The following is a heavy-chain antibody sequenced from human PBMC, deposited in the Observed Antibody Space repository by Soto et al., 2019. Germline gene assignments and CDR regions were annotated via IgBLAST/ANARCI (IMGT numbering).Heavy chain of an antibody. D-gene: IGHD6-19*01. J-gene: IGHJ4*02. CDR3: ARYGLDLKTAFDY. CDR1: GGSISSDY. Sequence: SETLSLTCTVSGGSISSDYWSWIRQPPGKGLEWIGYIYYSGSTNYNPSLKSRVTISVDTSKNQFSLELSSVTAADTAVYYCARYGLDLKTAFDYWGQGTLVTVSS. CDR2: IYYSGST. V-gene: IGHV4-59*01.